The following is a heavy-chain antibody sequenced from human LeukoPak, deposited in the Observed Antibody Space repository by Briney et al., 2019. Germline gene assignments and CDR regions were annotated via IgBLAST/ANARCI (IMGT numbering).Heavy chain of an antibody. CDR3: ARGRRDGYNRMDY. Sequence: SETLSLTCTVSGGSISSYYWSWIRQPPGKGQEWIGYIYYSGSTNYNPSLNSRVTISVDTSKNQFSLKLSSVTAADTAVYYCARGRRDGYNRMDYWGQGTLVTVSS. CDR2: IYYSGST. V-gene: IGHV4-59*01. J-gene: IGHJ4*02. CDR1: GGSISSYY. D-gene: IGHD5-24*01.